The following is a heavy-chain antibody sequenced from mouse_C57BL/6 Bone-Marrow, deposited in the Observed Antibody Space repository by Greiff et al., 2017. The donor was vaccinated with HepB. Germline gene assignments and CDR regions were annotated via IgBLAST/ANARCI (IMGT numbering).Heavy chain of an antibody. CDR1: GYTFTSYW. J-gene: IGHJ3*01. CDR3: ARGSTAWFAY. D-gene: IGHD1-1*01. V-gene: IGHV1-52*01. CDR2: IDPSDSET. Sequence: QVQLQQPGAELVRPGSSVKLSCKASGYTFTSYWMHWVKQRPIQGLEWIGNIDPSDSETHYNQKFKDKATLTEEKSSSTAYMQLSSLTSEDSAVYYCARGSTAWFAYWGQGTLVTVSA.